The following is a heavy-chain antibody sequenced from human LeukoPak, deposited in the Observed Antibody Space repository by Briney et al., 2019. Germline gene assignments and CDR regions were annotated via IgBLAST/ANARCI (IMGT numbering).Heavy chain of an antibody. Sequence: GGSLRLSCAASGFTFSSYAMHWVRQAPGKGLEWVAVISDDGSNKNYADSVKGRFTISRDNSKKTLYVQMNSLRAEDTAVYYCVRGYTLMVTVLPYWGQGTLVTVSS. D-gene: IGHD5-18*01. V-gene: IGHV3-30*04. CDR1: GFTFSSYA. CDR3: VRGYTLMVTVLPY. CDR2: ISDDGSNK. J-gene: IGHJ4*02.